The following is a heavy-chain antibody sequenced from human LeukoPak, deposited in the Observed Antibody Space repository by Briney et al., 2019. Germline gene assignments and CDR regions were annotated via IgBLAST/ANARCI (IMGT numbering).Heavy chain of an antibody. CDR1: GGSISSSSYY. V-gene: IGHV4-39*07. Sequence: PSETLSLTCTVSGGSISSSSYYWGWIRQPPGKGLEWIGSIYYSGSTYYNPSLKSRVTISVDTSKNQFSLKLSSVTAADTAVYYCARVARISSGWYAGFDYWGQGTLVTVSS. CDR3: ARVARISSGWYAGFDY. D-gene: IGHD6-19*01. J-gene: IGHJ4*02. CDR2: IYYSGST.